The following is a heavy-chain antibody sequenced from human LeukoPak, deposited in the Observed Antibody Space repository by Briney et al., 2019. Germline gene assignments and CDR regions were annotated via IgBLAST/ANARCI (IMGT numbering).Heavy chain of an antibody. CDR1: GGSISSYY. Sequence: SETLSLTCTVSGGSISSYYWSWIRQPPGKGLEWIGYIYYSGSTNYNPSLKSRVTIPVDTSKNQFSLKLSSVTAADTAVYFCARLLWFGETHYYMDVWGKGTTVTISS. V-gene: IGHV4-59*01. CDR3: ARLLWFGETHYYMDV. D-gene: IGHD3-10*01. J-gene: IGHJ6*03. CDR2: IYYSGST.